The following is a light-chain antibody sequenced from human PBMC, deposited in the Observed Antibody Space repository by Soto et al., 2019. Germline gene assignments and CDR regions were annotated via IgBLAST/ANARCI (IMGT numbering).Light chain of an antibody. CDR2: GAS. J-gene: IGKJ5*01. Sequence: EIVLTQSPGTLSLSPGERATLSCRASQSVSSSYLAWYQQKPGQAPRLLIYGASSRATGIPDRFSGSGSGTEFTLTISRLEPEDLAVYYCQQYGSSPTFGQGTRLEIK. CDR3: QQYGSSPT. V-gene: IGKV3-20*01. CDR1: QSVSSSY.